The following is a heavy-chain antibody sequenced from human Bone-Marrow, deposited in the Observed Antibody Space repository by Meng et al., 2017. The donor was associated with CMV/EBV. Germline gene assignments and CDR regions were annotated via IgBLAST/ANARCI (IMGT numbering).Heavy chain of an antibody. CDR2: INHSGST. CDR3: ARGGRGSYYDFWSGYSNYFDY. Sequence: SGYYWVCIRQPPGKGLEWIGEINHSGSTNYNPSLKSRVTISVDTSKNQFSLKLSSVTAADTAVYYCARGGRGSYYDFWSGYSNYFDYWGQGTLVTVSS. J-gene: IGHJ4*02. CDR1: SGYY. D-gene: IGHD3-3*01. V-gene: IGHV4-34*01.